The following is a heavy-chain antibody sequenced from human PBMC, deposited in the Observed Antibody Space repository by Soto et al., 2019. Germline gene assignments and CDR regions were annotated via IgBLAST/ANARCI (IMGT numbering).Heavy chain of an antibody. V-gene: IGHV4-39*01. CDR2: IYYSGST. J-gene: IGHJ4*02. CDR1: GGSISSSSYY. CDR3: ARSHAEYYDFWSGYYPDYFDY. D-gene: IGHD3-3*01. Sequence: SETLSLTCTVSGGSISSSSYYWGWIRQPPGKGLEWIGSIYYSGSTYYNPSLKSRVTISVDTSKNQFSLKLSSVTAADTAVYYCARSHAEYYDFWSGYYPDYFDYWGQGTLVTVSS.